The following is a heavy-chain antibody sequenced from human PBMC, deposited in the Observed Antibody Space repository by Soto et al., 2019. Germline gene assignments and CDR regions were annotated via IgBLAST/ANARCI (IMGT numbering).Heavy chain of an antibody. CDR3: ARTRSAWSDFHYYSLDV. CDR2: ISYDSTKT. J-gene: IGHJ6*02. V-gene: IGHV3-30*03. Sequence: TGGSLRVSCAASGFTFNSYGMHWVRQCPGNGLEWVAFISYDSTKTYYADSVKGRFTISRDNSNSALYVQMNSLTGEDTAVYYCARTRSAWSDFHYYSLDVWGQGTTVTVSS. D-gene: IGHD1-26*01. CDR1: GFTFNSYG.